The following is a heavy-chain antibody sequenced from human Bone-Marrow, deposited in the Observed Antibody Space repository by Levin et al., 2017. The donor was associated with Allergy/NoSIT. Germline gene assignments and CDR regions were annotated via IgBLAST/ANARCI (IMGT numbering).Heavy chain of an antibody. CDR2: IYYSGST. CDR1: GGSISSYY. Sequence: SETLSLTCTVSGGSISSYYWSWIRQPPGKGLEWIGYIYYSGSTNYNPSLKSRVTISVDTSKNQFSLKLSSVTAADTAVYYCARESPVWDGYNTHVNYFDYWGQGTLVTVSS. CDR3: ARESPVWDGYNTHVNYFDY. J-gene: IGHJ4*02. D-gene: IGHD5-24*01. V-gene: IGHV4-59*01.